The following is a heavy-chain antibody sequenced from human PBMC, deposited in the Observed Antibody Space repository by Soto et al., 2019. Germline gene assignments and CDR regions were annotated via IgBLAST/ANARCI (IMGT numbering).Heavy chain of an antibody. Sequence: SETLSLTCAVYGGSFSGYYWSWIRQPPGKGLEWIGEINHSGSTNYNPSLKSRVTISVDTSKNQFSLKLSSVTAADTAVYYCARSGEWLRLSPNDYWGQGTLVTVSS. CDR1: GGSFSGYY. V-gene: IGHV4-34*01. CDR3: ARSGEWLRLSPNDY. CDR2: INHSGST. D-gene: IGHD5-12*01. J-gene: IGHJ4*02.